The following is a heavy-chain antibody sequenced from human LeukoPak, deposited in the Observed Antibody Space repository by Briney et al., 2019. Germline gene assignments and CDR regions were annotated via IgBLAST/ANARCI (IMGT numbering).Heavy chain of an antibody. J-gene: IGHJ6*02. V-gene: IGHV3-23*01. D-gene: IGHD3-3*01. CDR1: GFTFSSYA. CDR2: ISGSGGST. CDR3: AKDQRFLEWLEGESNYGMDV. Sequence: GGSLRLSCAASGFTFSSYAMSWVRQAPGKGLEWVSAISGSGGSTYYADSVKGRFTISRDNSKNTLYLQMNSLRAEDTAVYYCAKDQRFLEWLEGESNYGMDVWGQGTTVTVSS.